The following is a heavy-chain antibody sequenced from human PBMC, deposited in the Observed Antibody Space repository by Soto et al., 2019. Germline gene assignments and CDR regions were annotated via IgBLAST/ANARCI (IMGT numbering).Heavy chain of an antibody. D-gene: IGHD1-26*01. CDR1: GFTFSNYA. Sequence: EVQLSESGGGLVQPGGSLRLSCAASGFTFSNYAMTWVRQAPGKGLEWVSGLNGSGGSTSSADSVKGRFAISRDNSKNTLYLQMNNLRDGDTAVYFCATDSPNVGIGYFDSWGLGTLVTVSS. CDR3: ATDSPNVGIGYFDS. J-gene: IGHJ4*02. CDR2: LNGSGGST. V-gene: IGHV3-23*01.